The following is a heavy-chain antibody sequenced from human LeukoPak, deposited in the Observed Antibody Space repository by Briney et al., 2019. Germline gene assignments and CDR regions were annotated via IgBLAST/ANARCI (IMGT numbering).Heavy chain of an antibody. CDR3: ATFATDCSSTSCYKYYYYMDV. V-gene: IGHV3-30*03. CDR1: GFTFSSYG. CDR2: ISYDGSNK. D-gene: IGHD2-2*02. J-gene: IGHJ6*03. Sequence: GGSLRLSCAASGFTFSSYGMHWVRQAPGKGLEWVAVISYDGSNKYYADSVKGRFTISRDNSKNTLYLQMNSLRAEDTAVYYCATFATDCSSTSCYKYYYYMDVWGKGTTVTVSS.